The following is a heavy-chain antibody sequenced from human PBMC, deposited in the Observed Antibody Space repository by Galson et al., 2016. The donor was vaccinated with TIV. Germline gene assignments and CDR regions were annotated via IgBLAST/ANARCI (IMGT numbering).Heavy chain of an antibody. CDR1: GYMFTDYY. V-gene: IGHV1-2*02. CDR2: ITPINGDT. J-gene: IGHJ4*02. CDR3: ARDRNTYYFDIPFAY. Sequence: SVKVSCKASGYMFTDYYIHWVRQAPGQGLEWMGWITPINGDTKYAQKFQGRVALTRDKSISTAYLELTRVTTDDTAVYYCARDRNTYYFDIPFAYWGQGTLVTVSS. D-gene: IGHD3-9*01.